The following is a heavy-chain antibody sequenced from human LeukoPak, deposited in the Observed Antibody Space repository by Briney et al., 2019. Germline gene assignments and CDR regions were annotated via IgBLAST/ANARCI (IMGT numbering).Heavy chain of an antibody. CDR1: GFTFSSYA. CDR3: ARDIGGIFDS. J-gene: IGHJ4*02. D-gene: IGHD1-26*01. Sequence: GGSLRLSCAASGFTFSSYAMHWVRQAPGKGLEWVSVIYSGGDTYYADSVKGRFTISRDNSKNTLYLQMNSLRAEDTAVYYCARDIGGIFDSWGQGTLVTVSS. V-gene: IGHV3-53*01. CDR2: IYSGGDT.